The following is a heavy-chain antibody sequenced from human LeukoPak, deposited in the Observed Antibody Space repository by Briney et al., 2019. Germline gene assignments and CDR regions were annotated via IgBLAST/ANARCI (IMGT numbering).Heavy chain of an antibody. D-gene: IGHD3-3*01. Sequence: PSETLSLTCAVSGGSISSSNWWSWVRQPPGNGLEWIGEIYHSGSTNYNPSLKSRVTISVDKSKNQFSPNLSSVTAADTAVYYCAREHYDFWSGSQRRGYFDYWGQGTLVTVSS. CDR2: IYHSGST. CDR1: GGSISSSNW. CDR3: AREHYDFWSGSQRRGYFDY. J-gene: IGHJ4*02. V-gene: IGHV4-4*02.